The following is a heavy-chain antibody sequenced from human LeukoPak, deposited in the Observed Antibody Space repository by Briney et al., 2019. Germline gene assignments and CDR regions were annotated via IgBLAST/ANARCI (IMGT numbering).Heavy chain of an antibody. CDR3: AKLLRGVIVPYFDY. D-gene: IGHD3-10*01. V-gene: IGHV3-23*01. J-gene: IGHJ4*02. CDR2: ISVSGSST. CDR1: GFTFSSYA. Sequence: GGSLRLSCAPSGFTFSSYAMSWVRQAPGRGLEWFSAISVSGSSTHYGDSVKGRFTISRDNSRNTLYLQLIRLRAEDTAVYYCAKLLRGVIVPYFDYWGQGTLVTVSS.